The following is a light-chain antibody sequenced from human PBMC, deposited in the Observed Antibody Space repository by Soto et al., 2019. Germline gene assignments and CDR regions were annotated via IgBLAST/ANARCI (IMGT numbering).Light chain of an antibody. V-gene: IGKV1-8*01. CDR2: AAS. J-gene: IGKJ4*01. Sequence: IRMTQSPSSLSASTEDRVTITCRASQGISSYLAWYQQKPGKAPKLLIYAASTLQSGVPSRFSGSGSGTDFTLTISCLQSDDFETYYSPQYYRPQLNFGVGTNADI. CDR1: QGISSY. CDR3: PQYYRPQLN.